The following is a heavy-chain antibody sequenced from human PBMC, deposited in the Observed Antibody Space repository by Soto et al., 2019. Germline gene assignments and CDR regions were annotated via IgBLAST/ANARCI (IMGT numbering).Heavy chain of an antibody. CDR3: ARHKRAVDGDYYYYGMDV. J-gene: IGHJ6*02. D-gene: IGHD6-19*01. Sequence: ASVKVSCKASGYTFTSYGISWVRQAPGQGLEWMGWISAYNGNTNYAQKLQGRVTMTTDTSTSTAYMELRSLRSDDTAVYYCARHKRAVDGDYYYYGMDVWGQGTKVTVP. V-gene: IGHV1-18*01. CDR2: ISAYNGNT. CDR1: GYTFTSYG.